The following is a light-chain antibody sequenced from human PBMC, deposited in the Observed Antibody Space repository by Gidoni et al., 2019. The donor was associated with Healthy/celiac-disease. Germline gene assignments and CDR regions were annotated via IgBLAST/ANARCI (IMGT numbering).Light chain of an antibody. CDR1: QSISSW. Sequence: DIQMTQSPSTLSASVGDRVTITCRASQSISSWLAWYQQKPGKAPKLLIYDACSLESGVPSRFSGSGSGTEFTLTISSLQPDDFATYYCQQYNSYRLTFGQGTKVEIK. CDR3: QQYNSYRLT. V-gene: IGKV1-5*01. J-gene: IGKJ1*01. CDR2: DAC.